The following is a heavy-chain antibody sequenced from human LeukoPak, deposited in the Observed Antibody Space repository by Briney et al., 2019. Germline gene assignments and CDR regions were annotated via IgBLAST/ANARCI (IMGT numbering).Heavy chain of an antibody. CDR3: ARGHRGARFWIQLWSHAFDI. Sequence: NSSETLSLTCSVSGGSISSSGYYWGWIRQPPGKGLEWIANIYYSGSTYHNPSLKSRVTISVDTSKNQFSLKLSSVTAADTAVYYCARGHRGARFWIQLWSHAFDIWGQGTMVTVSS. CDR1: GGSISSSGYY. J-gene: IGHJ3*02. CDR2: IYYSGST. D-gene: IGHD5-18*01. V-gene: IGHV4-39*01.